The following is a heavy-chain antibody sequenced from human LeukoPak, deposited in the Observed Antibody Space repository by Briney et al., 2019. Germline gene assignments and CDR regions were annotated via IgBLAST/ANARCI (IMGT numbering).Heavy chain of an antibody. CDR2: ISDSGGIT. CDR1: GFTFSTFA. V-gene: IGHV3-23*01. CDR3: AKDIVPNYGSTFDF. J-gene: IGHJ3*01. Sequence: GGSLRLSCAASGFTFSTFAMNWVRQGPGKGLEWVAVISDSGGITYYADSLKGRFTISRDNSKNTLYLQMNSLRAEDTAVYYCAKDIVPNYGSTFDFWGQATMVTVSS. D-gene: IGHD1-7*01.